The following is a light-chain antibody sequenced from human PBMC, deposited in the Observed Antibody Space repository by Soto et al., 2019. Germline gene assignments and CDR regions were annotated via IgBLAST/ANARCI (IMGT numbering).Light chain of an antibody. CDR2: GAS. CDR3: QQDNNWVT. J-gene: IGKJ1*01. V-gene: IGKV3-15*01. CDR1: QSVSSN. Sequence: EIVMTQSPATLSVSPGERATLSCRASQSVSSNLAWYQQKPGQAPRLLIYGASTRATGIPARFSGSGSGTEFSLTISSLQSEDFAVYYCQQDNNWVTFGQGTKVEIK.